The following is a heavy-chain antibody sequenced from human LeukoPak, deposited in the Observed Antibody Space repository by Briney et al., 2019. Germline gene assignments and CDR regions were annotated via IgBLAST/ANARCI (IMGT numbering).Heavy chain of an antibody. J-gene: IGHJ3*02. CDR3: TTAHQDYDFWSGPDAFDI. V-gene: IGHV3-15*01. Sequence: GRSLRLSCAASGFTFSDYGMHWVRQAPGKGLEWVGRIKSKTDGGTTDYAAPVKGRFTISRDDSKNTLYLQMNSLKTEDTAVYYCTTAHQDYDFWSGPDAFDIWGQGTMVTVSS. CDR2: IKSKTDGGTT. CDR1: GFTFSDYG. D-gene: IGHD3-3*01.